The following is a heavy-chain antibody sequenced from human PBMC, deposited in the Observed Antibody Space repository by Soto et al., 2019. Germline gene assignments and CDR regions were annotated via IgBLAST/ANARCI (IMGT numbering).Heavy chain of an antibody. CDR1: GGSISGYY. J-gene: IGHJ5*01. D-gene: IGHD3-22*01. CDR2: MYNTGST. CDR3: ARPGKFYYYDNSGLPFES. Sequence: PSETLSLTCTVSGGSISGYYWSWIRQPPGKGLEWIGYMYNTGSTVYNPSFKSRVTISVDTSKNQFSLKLNSVTAADTAVYYCARPGKFYYYDNSGLPFESWGQGTLVTVSS. V-gene: IGHV4-59*12.